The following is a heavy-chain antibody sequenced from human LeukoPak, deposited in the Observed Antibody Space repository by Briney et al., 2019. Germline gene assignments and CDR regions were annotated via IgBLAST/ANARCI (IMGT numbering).Heavy chain of an antibody. CDR3: ARFVVVPAATLGYYYYGMDV. Sequence: GASVKVSCKASGYTFTGYYMHWVRQAPGQGLEWMGWINPNSGGTNYAQKFQGRVTMTRDTSISTAYMELSRLRSDDTAVYYCARFVVVPAATLGYYYYGMDVWGQGTTVTVSS. J-gene: IGHJ6*02. V-gene: IGHV1-2*02. CDR1: GYTFTGYY. CDR2: INPNSGGT. D-gene: IGHD2-2*01.